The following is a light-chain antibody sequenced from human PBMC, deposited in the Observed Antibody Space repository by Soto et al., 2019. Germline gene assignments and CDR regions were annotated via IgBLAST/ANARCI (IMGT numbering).Light chain of an antibody. V-gene: IGKV3-20*01. J-gene: IGKJ4*01. CDR2: GAS. CDR3: QQYDNLPPT. CDR1: QSLSSSY. Sequence: EIVLTQSPGTLSLSPGERATLSCRASQSLSSSYLAWYQQKPGQAPRLLIYGASSRATAIPDRFSGSGSGTDFTLTINRLEPEDFAVYYCQQYDNLPPTFGGGTKVDIK.